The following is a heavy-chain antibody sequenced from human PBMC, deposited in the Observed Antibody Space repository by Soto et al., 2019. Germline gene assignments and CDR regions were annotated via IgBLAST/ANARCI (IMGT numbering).Heavy chain of an antibody. D-gene: IGHD3-3*01. V-gene: IGHV4-34*01. CDR1: GGSFSGYY. CDR2: INHSGST. Sequence: PSDTLSLTRAVYGGSFSGYYWSWIRQPPGKGLEWIGEINHSGSTNYNPSLKSRVTISVDTSKNQFSLKLSSVTAADTAVYYCARVHDFWSGYYRRSNWFDPWGQVTLVTVSS. CDR3: ARVHDFWSGYYRRSNWFDP. J-gene: IGHJ5*02.